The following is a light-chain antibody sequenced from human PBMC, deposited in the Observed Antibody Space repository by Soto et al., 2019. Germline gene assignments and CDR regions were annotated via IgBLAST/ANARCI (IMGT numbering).Light chain of an antibody. CDR3: QQYGTSPQT. CDR1: QSVSSNY. V-gene: IGKV3-20*01. Sequence: EIVLTQSPGTLSLSPGEGATLSCRASQSVSSNYVAWYQQKPGQTPTLLIYDASTRATGTPDRFSASGSGTDYTLTISGLEPDDFAVYYCQQYGTSPQTFGQGTTVEIK. CDR2: DAS. J-gene: IGKJ1*01.